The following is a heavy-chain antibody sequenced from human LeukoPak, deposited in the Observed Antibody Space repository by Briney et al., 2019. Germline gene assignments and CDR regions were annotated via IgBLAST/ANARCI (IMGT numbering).Heavy chain of an antibody. CDR3: AKNPGPSTLDGTLDY. CDR1: GFTFSSYP. Sequence: PGGSLRLSCAASGFTFSSYPMSGGRQAPGKGLERVSAISGSGGSTYYAASVKGRFTISRDHSKNPLYLQMNSLRAEDTAVYYCAKNPGPSTLDGTLDYWGQGTLVTVCS. D-gene: IGHD2/OR15-2a*01. J-gene: IGHJ4*02. V-gene: IGHV3-23*01. CDR2: ISGSGGST.